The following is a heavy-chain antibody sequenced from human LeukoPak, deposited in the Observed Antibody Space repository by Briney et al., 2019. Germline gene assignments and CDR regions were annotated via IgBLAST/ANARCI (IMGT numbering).Heavy chain of an antibody. CDR3: AREKGSSGYYRTYYFDY. CDR1: GGTFSSYA. D-gene: IGHD3-22*01. J-gene: IGHJ4*02. V-gene: IGHV1-69*05. Sequence: SVKVSCKASGGTFSSYAISWVRQAPGQGLEWMGRIIPIFGTANYAQKFQGRVTITTDESTSTAYMELSSLRSEDTAVYYCAREKGSSGYYRTYYFDYGGQGTLVTVSS. CDR2: IIPIFGTA.